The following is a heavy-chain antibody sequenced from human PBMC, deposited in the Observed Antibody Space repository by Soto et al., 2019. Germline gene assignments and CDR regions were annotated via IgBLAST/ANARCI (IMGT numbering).Heavy chain of an antibody. V-gene: IGHV3-33*01. D-gene: IGHD2-15*01. J-gene: IGHJ4*02. CDR3: ARDLGGLLAY. CDR1: GFTFSSYG. CDR2: IRYDGSNK. Sequence: QVQLVESGGGVVQPGRSLRLSCAASGFTFSSYGMHWVRQAPGKGLEWVAVIRYDGSNKYYADSVKGRFTISRDNSKNTLYLQMNSLRAEDTAVYYCARDLGGLLAYWGQGTLVTVSA.